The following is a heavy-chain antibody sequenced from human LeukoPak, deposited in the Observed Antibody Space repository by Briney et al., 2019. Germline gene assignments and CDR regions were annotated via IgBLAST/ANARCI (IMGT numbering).Heavy chain of an antibody. Sequence: PGGSPRLSCAASGFTFSSYGMHWVRQAPGKGLEWVAVISYDGSNKYYADSVKGRFTISRDNAKNSLYLQMNSLRAEDTAVYYCARDWTLGLTTVTIWGQGTLVTVSS. CDR2: ISYDGSNK. D-gene: IGHD4-17*01. CDR3: ARDWTLGLTTVTI. CDR1: GFTFSSYG. J-gene: IGHJ4*02. V-gene: IGHV3-30*03.